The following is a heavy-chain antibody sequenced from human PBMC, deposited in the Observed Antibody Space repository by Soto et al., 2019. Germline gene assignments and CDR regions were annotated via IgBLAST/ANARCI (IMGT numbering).Heavy chain of an antibody. J-gene: IGHJ6*02. CDR3: ARDRGVTTLVYYYYYGMDV. D-gene: IGHD3-10*01. V-gene: IGHV4-30-4*01. CDR1: GGSISSGDYY. CDR2: IYYSGST. Sequence: SETLSLTCTVSGGSISSGDYYWSWIRQPPGKGLEWIGYIYYSGSTYYNPSLKSRVTISVDTSKNQFSLKLSSVTAADTAVYYCARDRGVTTLVYYYYYGMDVWGQGTTVTVSS.